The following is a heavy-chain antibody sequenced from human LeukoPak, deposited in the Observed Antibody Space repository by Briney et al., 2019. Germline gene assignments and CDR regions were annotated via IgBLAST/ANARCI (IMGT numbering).Heavy chain of an antibody. J-gene: IGHJ4*02. Sequence: GGSLRLSCAASGFTFSNYAMSWVRQAPGKGLEWVSAITGSGGNTYHADSVKGRFTISRDNSKNTVFLQMNSLRAEDTAVYYCAKWGDYDVLTGYYVSDYWGQGTLVTVSS. CDR2: ITGSGGNT. CDR3: AKWGDYDVLTGYYVSDY. V-gene: IGHV3-23*01. D-gene: IGHD3-9*01. CDR1: GFTFSNYA.